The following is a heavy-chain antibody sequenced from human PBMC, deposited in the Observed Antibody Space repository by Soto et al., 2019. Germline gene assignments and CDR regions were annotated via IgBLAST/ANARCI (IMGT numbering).Heavy chain of an antibody. CDR3: AKAPLRLGFSYYYYGMDV. D-gene: IGHD2-21*01. CDR2: IRSKTNSYAT. J-gene: IGHJ6*02. V-gene: IGHV3-73*02. CDR1: GFTFGGSA. Sequence: EGQLVESGGGLVQPGGSLKLSCAASGFTFGGSAMHWVRQASGKGLEWVGHIRSKTNSYATAYAESVKGRFTISRDDSMNTAYLQMNSLKTEDTAVYYCAKAPLRLGFSYYYYGMDVWGQGTTVTVSS.